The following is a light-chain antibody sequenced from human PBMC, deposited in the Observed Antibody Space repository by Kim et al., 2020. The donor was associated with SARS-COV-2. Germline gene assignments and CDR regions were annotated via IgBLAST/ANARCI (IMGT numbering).Light chain of an antibody. CDR2: QDS. CDR3: QAWDSSTAV. V-gene: IGLV3-1*01. Sequence: VVPGQAASITCAGDKLGDKYASWYQQKPGQAPVLVIYQDSKRPSGIPERFSGSNSGNTATLTISGTQAMDEADYYCQAWDSSTAVFGGGTKLTVL. J-gene: IGLJ2*01. CDR1: KLGDKY.